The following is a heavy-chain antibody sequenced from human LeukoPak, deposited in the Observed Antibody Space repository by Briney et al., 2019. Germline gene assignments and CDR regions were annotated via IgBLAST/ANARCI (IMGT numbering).Heavy chain of an antibody. V-gene: IGHV3-74*01. CDR1: GFTFSSYW. CDR2: ISIDGSNT. J-gene: IGHJ4*02. CDR3: TGHHQAYSRTY. Sequence: GGSLRLSCAASGFTFSSYWMNWVRQVPGKGLVWVSRISIDGSNTNYAESVKGRFTISRDNAKDTLYLQMNSLRAEDTAVYYCTGHHQAYSRTYWGQGTLVTVSS. D-gene: IGHD4-11*01.